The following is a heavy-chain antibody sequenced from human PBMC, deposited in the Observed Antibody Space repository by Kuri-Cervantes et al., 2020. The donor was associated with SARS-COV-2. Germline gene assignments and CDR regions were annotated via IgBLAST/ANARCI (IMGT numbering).Heavy chain of an antibody. CDR1: GFTFSSYA. CDR3: AKLGSRRHYED. J-gene: IGHJ4*02. V-gene: IGHV3-23*01. CDR2: ISGSGGST. Sequence: GESLKISCAASGFTFSSYAMSWVRQAPGKGLEWVSAISGSGGSTYYADSVKGRFTISRDNSKNTLYLQMNSLRAGDTAVYYCAKLGSRRHYEDWGQGTLVTVSS. D-gene: IGHD4-17*01.